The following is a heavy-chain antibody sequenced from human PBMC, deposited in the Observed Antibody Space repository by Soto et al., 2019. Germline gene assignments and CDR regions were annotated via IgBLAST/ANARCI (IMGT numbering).Heavy chain of an antibody. J-gene: IGHJ5*02. D-gene: IGHD3-3*01. CDR3: AHRATMTIFGLIIDNGIWFDP. V-gene: IGHV2-5*02. CDR1: GFSLSTSGAA. Sequence: QINLIESGPTLVKPTQTLTLTCTCSGFSLSTSGAAVGWVRQPPGRDLEWLALIYWDGDKRYNASLGNRLTITKDTSMNQVVLTLTNVDPADTATYYCAHRATMTIFGLIIDNGIWFDPWGQGTRVIVSS. CDR2: IYWDGDK.